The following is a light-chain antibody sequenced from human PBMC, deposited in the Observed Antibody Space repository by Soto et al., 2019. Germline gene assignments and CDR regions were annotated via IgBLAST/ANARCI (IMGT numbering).Light chain of an antibody. CDR3: QQYNNWPPFT. Sequence: EIVMTQSPATLSVSPGESVTLSCRASLRVSSSLACYQQQPGQAPRPLIYGACTKATGIPARLSGSGSGTEFTLTISSLQSEDFAVYYCQQYNNWPPFTFGPGTKVDIK. CDR1: LRVSSS. V-gene: IGKV3-15*01. J-gene: IGKJ3*01. CDR2: GAC.